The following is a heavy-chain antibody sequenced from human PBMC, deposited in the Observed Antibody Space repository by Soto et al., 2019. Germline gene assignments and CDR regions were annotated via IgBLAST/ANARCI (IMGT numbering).Heavy chain of an antibody. Sequence: GGSLRLSCAASGFTFSSYAMSWVRQAPGKGLEWVSAISGSGGSTYYADSVKGRFTISRDNSKNTLYLQMNSLRAEDTAVYYCAKGGARPEYYYYYYYMDVWGKGTTVTVSS. D-gene: IGHD1-26*01. V-gene: IGHV3-23*01. CDR2: ISGSGGST. J-gene: IGHJ6*03. CDR3: AKGGARPEYYYYYYYMDV. CDR1: GFTFSSYA.